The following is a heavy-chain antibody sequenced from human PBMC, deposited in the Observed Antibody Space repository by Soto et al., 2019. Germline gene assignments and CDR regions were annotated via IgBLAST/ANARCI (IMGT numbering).Heavy chain of an antibody. V-gene: IGHV3-23*01. J-gene: IGHJ4*02. CDR1: GCTFNSYA. D-gene: IGHD3-3*01. Sequence: WGSVRHSCASSGCTFNSYAMSWVRQAPGKGLEWVSLISGNGGTTNYADSVKGRFTISRDNSKKKLYLQMDSLRAEGTAVYYCAKGKSHTLFGVDTLFDYWGQGTLVTVSS. CDR3: AKGKSHTLFGVDTLFDY. CDR2: ISGNGGTT.